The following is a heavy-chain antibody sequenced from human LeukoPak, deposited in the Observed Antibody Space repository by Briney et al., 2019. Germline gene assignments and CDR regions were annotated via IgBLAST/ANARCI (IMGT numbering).Heavy chain of an antibody. D-gene: IGHD5-12*01. Sequence: SETLSLTCTVSGGSISSGDYYWSWIRQPPGKGLEWIGYIYYSGSTYYNPSLKSRVTISVDTSKNQFSLKLSSVTAADTAVYYCARSGGYSGYDADYWGQGTLVTVSS. J-gene: IGHJ4*02. V-gene: IGHV4-30-4*02. CDR3: ARSGGYSGYDADY. CDR2: IYYSGST. CDR1: GGSISSGDYY.